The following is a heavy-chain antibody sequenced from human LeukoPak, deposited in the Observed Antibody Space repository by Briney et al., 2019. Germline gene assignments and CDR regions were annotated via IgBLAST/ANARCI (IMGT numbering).Heavy chain of an antibody. CDR1: GFTFSSYS. D-gene: IGHD2-2*01. J-gene: IGHJ4*02. Sequence: GGSLRLSCAASGFTFSSYSMNWVRQAPGKGLEWVSSISSSSSYIYYADSVRGRFTISRDNAKNSMYRQMTTLRAEDTAVYYCARVLCSGTSCYRSFDYWGQGTLVTASS. V-gene: IGHV3-21*01. CDR3: ARVLCSGTSCYRSFDY. CDR2: ISSSSSYI.